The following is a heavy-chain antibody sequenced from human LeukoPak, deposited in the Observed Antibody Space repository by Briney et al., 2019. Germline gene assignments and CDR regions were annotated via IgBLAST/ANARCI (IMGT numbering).Heavy chain of an antibody. CDR1: GYTFTSYY. CDR3: ARDERRDYYGSGSYHWFDP. CDR2: INPNSGDT. D-gene: IGHD3-10*01. J-gene: IGHJ5*02. Sequence: ASVKVSCKASGYTFTSYYMHWVRQAPGQGLEWMGWINPNSGDTNYAQKFQGRATMTRDTSISTAYMELSRLRSDDTAVYYCARDERRDYYGSGSYHWFDPWGQGTLVTVSS. V-gene: IGHV1-2*02.